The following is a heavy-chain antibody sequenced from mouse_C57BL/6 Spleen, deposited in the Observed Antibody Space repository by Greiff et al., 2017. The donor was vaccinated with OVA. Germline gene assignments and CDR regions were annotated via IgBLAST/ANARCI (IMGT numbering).Heavy chain of an antibody. CDR3: ARWTGTGWYFDV. Sequence: VQLQQSGPELVKPGASVKISCKASGYAFSSSWMNWVKQRPGKGLEWIGRIYPGDGDTNYNGKFKGKATRTADKSSSTAYMQLSSLTSEDSAVYFCARWTGTGWYFDVWGTGTTVTVSS. V-gene: IGHV1-82*01. CDR2: IYPGDGDT. D-gene: IGHD4-1*01. CDR1: GYAFSSSW. J-gene: IGHJ1*03.